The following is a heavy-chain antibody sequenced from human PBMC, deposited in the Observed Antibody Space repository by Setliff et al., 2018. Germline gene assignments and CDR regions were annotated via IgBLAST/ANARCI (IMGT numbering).Heavy chain of an antibody. CDR3: ARSLVGATYSFYFDY. V-gene: IGHV5-51*01. CDR1: GYSFTSYW. CDR2: IYPGDSDT. D-gene: IGHD1-26*01. J-gene: IGHJ4*02. Sequence: GESLKISCKGSGYSFTSYWIGWVRQMPGKGLEWMGIIYPGDSDTRYSPSFQGQVTISADKSISTAYLQWSSLKASDTAMYYCARSLVGATYSFYFDYWGQGALVTVSS.